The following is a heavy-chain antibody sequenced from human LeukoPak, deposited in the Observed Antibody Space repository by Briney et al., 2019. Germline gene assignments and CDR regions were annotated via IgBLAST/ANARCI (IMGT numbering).Heavy chain of an antibody. D-gene: IGHD3-10*01. J-gene: IGHJ4*02. Sequence: ASVKVSCKASGYTFTSCGISWVRQAPPQGLEGVGWSSAYYGNTNYEQKLQGRVTTTTDSSTSTAYRELRSLRSDDTAVDYCARGALWFGELCDNDYSGQRTLGTVSS. CDR1: GYTFTSCG. CDR3: ARGALWFGELCDNDY. V-gene: IGHV1-18*01. CDR2: SSAYYGNT.